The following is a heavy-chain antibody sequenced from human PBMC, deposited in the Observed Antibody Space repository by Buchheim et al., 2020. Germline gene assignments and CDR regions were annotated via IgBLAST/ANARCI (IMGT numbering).Heavy chain of an antibody. CDR2: ISYDGSNK. Sequence: VQLLESGGGLVQPGGSLRLSCAASGFTFSSYAMSWVRQAPGKGLEWVAVISYDGSNKYYADSVKGRFTISRDNSKNTLYLQMNSLRAEDTAVYYCAKSGGRIAARLYMDVWGKGTT. J-gene: IGHJ6*03. V-gene: IGHV3-30*18. D-gene: IGHD6-6*01. CDR3: AKSGGRIAARLYMDV. CDR1: GFTFSSYA.